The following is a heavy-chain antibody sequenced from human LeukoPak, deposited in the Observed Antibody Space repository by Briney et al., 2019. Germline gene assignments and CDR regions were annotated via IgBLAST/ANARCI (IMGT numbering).Heavy chain of an antibody. Sequence: ASEKVSCKASGYTFTSYDINWVRQATGQGLKWMGWMNPNSGNTGYAQKFQGRVTMTRNTSISTAYMELSSLRSEDTAVYYCARGLFVRGWRPVPAAYWGQGTLVTVSS. V-gene: IGHV1-8*01. CDR1: GYTFTSYD. J-gene: IGHJ4*02. D-gene: IGHD5-24*01. CDR2: MNPNSGNT. CDR3: ARGLFVRGWRPVPAAY.